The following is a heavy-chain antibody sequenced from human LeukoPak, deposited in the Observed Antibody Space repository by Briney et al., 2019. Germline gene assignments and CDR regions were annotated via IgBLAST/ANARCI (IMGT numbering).Heavy chain of an antibody. CDR3: ARLPHRFLGYYYYGMDV. CDR1: GGSISSYY. V-gene: IGHV4-59*12. Sequence: SETLSLTCTVSGGSISSYYWSWIRQPPGKGLEWIGYIYYSGSANYNPSLKSRVTISVDTSKNQFSLKLSSVTAADTAVYYCARLPHRFLGYYYYGMDVWGQGTTVTVSS. D-gene: IGHD3-3*01. J-gene: IGHJ6*02. CDR2: IYYSGSA.